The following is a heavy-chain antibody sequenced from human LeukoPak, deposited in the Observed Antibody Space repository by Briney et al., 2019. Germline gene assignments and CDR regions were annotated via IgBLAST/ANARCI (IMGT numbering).Heavy chain of an antibody. D-gene: IGHD1-26*01. CDR1: GGSISSSSYY. CDR2: IYYSGST. Sequence: PSETLSLTCTVSGGSISSSSYYWGWIRQPPGKGLEWIGSIYYSGSTYYNPSLKSRVTISADTSKNQFSLKLSSVTAADTAVYYCARRSEGATNYWGQGTLVTVSS. V-gene: IGHV4-39*01. J-gene: IGHJ4*02. CDR3: ARRSEGATNY.